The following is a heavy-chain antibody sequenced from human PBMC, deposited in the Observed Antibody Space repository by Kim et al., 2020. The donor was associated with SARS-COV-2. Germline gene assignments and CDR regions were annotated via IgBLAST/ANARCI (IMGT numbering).Heavy chain of an antibody. CDR3: ARRKVDYGSGIHGHYF. CDR2: IYYSGST. J-gene: IGHJ4*01. D-gene: IGHD3-10*01. V-gene: IGHV4-39*01. CDR1: GGSISSSSYY. Sequence: SETLSLTYTVSGGSISSSSYYWGWIRQPPGKGLEWIGSIYYSGSTYYNPSLKSRVTISVDTSKNQFSLKLSSVTAADTAVYYCARRKVDYGSGIHGHYF.